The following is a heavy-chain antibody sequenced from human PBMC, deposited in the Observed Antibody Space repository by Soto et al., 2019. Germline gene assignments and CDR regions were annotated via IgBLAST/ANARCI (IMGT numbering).Heavy chain of an antibody. CDR1: GGTFSSYA. V-gene: IGHV1-69*13. Sequence: ASVKVSCKASGGTFSSYAISWVRQAPGQGLEWMGGIIPIFGTANYAQKFQGRVTITADESTSTAYMELSSLRSEDTAVYYCARGRPTYYCFWSGPYDAFDIWGQGTMVTVSS. D-gene: IGHD3-3*01. CDR3: ARGRPTYYCFWSGPYDAFDI. CDR2: IIPIFGTA. J-gene: IGHJ3*02.